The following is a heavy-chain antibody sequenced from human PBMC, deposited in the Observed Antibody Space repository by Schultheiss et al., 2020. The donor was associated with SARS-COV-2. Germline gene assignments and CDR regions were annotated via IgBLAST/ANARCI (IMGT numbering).Heavy chain of an antibody. D-gene: IGHD2-2*01. CDR1: GFTFDDYA. V-gene: IGHV3-9*01. Sequence: GGSLRLSCAASGFTFDDYAMHWVRQAPGKGLEWVSGISGSGGSTHYADSVKGRFTISRDNSKNTLYLQMNSLRVEDTAVYYCARDLGYQLLTYGFDIWGQGTMVTVSS. J-gene: IGHJ3*02. CDR3: ARDLGYQLLTYGFDI. CDR2: ISGSGGST.